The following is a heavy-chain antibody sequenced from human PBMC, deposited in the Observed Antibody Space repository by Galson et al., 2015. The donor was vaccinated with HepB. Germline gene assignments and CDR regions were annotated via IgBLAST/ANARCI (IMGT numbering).Heavy chain of an antibody. CDR3: TRVAGTIYYYGMDV. CDR1: GDSVSSNSAA. Sequence: CAISGDSVSSNSAAWNWIRRSPSRGLEWLGRTYYRSKWYSDYAVSVRSRMGINVDTSRNQVSLQLKSVTPEDTAVYYCTRVAGTIYYYGMDVWGQGTTVSVSS. V-gene: IGHV6-1*01. J-gene: IGHJ6*02. CDR2: TYYRSKWYS. D-gene: IGHD6-19*01.